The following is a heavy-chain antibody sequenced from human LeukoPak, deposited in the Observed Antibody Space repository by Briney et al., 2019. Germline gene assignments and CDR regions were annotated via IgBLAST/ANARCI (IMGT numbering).Heavy chain of an antibody. V-gene: IGHV4-30-4*01. CDR3: ARDCSGGSCYGAFDI. Sequence: SEALSLTCTVSGASIRSGDYYWGWIRQPPGKGLEWIGYIYDSGSTYYNPSLKSRITISVDTSENRFSLKLSSVTATDTAVYYCARDCSGGSCYGAFDIWGQGTMVTVSS. CDR2: IYDSGST. D-gene: IGHD2-15*01. J-gene: IGHJ3*02. CDR1: GASIRSGDYY.